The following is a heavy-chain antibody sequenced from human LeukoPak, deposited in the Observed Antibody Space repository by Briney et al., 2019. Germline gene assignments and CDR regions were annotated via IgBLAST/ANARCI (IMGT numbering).Heavy chain of an antibody. CDR2: ISWNSGSI. Sequence: GGSLRLSCAVSGLTFDDYAMHWVRHAPGKGLAWVSGISWNSGSIVYADSVKGRFTISRDNAKNSLYLQMNSLRAEDMALYYCAKARGYNDGRDAFDIWGQGTMVTVSS. J-gene: IGHJ3*02. V-gene: IGHV3-9*03. D-gene: IGHD5-18*01. CDR3: AKARGYNDGRDAFDI. CDR1: GLTFDDYA.